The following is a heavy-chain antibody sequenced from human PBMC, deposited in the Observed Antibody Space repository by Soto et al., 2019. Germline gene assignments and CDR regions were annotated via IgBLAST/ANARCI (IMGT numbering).Heavy chain of an antibody. CDR2: IDPSDSYT. D-gene: IGHD3-9*01. Sequence: GESLKISCKGSGYSFTSYWISWVRQMPGKGLEWMGRIDPSDSYTNYSPSFQGHVTISADKSISTAYLQWSSLKASDTAMYYCARLDYDILTGYNYGLDVWGQVTRVTVSS. CDR1: GYSFTSYW. J-gene: IGHJ6*02. CDR3: ARLDYDILTGYNYGLDV. V-gene: IGHV5-10-1*01.